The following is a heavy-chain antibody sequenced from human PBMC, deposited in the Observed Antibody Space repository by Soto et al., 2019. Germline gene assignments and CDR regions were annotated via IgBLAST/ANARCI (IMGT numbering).Heavy chain of an antibody. D-gene: IGHD3-10*01. Sequence: ASVKVSCKASGYTFTSYGISWVRQAPGQGLEWMGWISAYNGNTNYAQKLQGRVTMTTDTSASTAYMELRSLRSDDTAVYYCSREYDYRSVPWYWGQGTLVTGSS. CDR1: GYTFTSYG. J-gene: IGHJ4*02. CDR2: ISAYNGNT. V-gene: IGHV1-18*01. CDR3: SREYDYRSVPWY.